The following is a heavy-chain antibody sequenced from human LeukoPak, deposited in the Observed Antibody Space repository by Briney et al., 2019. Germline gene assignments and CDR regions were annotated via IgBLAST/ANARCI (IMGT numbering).Heavy chain of an antibody. V-gene: IGHV4-59*01. D-gene: IGHD3-16*01. CDR1: GFTFSDYY. Sequence: LRLSCEASGFTFSDYYLGWIRQPPGKGLEWIGDIYYSGSTNYNPSLKSRVTISVDTSKNQFSLKLGSVTAADTAVYFCARYKITLAIHYWGQGTLVTVSS. J-gene: IGHJ4*02. CDR3: ARYKITLAIHY. CDR2: IYYSGST.